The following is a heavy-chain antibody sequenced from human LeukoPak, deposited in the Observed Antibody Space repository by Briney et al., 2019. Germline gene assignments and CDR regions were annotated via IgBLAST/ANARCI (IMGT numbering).Heavy chain of an antibody. Sequence: SETLSLTCSVSGGSISSGSYYWSWIRQPAGKGLEWIGRIFLSGSTNYNPSLKSRVTMSIATSKNQFSLSLRSVTAADTAVYYCARGLRLWSVYYYMDVWGKGTTVTVSS. CDR1: GGSISSGSYY. D-gene: IGHD5-18*01. CDR2: IFLSGST. J-gene: IGHJ6*03. V-gene: IGHV4-61*02. CDR3: ARGLRLWSVYYYMDV.